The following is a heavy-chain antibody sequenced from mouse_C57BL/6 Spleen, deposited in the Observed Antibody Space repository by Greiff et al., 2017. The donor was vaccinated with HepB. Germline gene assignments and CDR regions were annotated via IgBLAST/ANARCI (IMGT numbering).Heavy chain of an antibody. Sequence: EVMLVESGGGLVQPGGSMKLSCVASGFTFSNYWMNWVRQSPEKGLEWVAQIRLKSDNYATHYAESVKGRFTISRDDSKSSVYLQMNNLRAEDTGIYYGTMITHWYFDVWGTGTTVTVSS. J-gene: IGHJ1*03. CDR3: TMITHWYFDV. V-gene: IGHV6-3*01. D-gene: IGHD2-4*01. CDR1: GFTFSNYW. CDR2: IRLKSDNYAT.